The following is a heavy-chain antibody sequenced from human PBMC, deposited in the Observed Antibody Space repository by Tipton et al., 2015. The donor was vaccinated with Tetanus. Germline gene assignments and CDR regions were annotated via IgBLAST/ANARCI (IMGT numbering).Heavy chain of an antibody. CDR1: GYIFNNYW. CDR3: ARAHCTDGVCNFDF. D-gene: IGHD2-8*01. Sequence: VQLVQSGGEVKKPGESLKISCKGSGYIFNNYWIGWVRQEPGKGLEWMGIIYPGDSDTRYSPSFQGRVTISVDKSINTAYLQWSSLKASDTSMFYCARAHCTDGVCNFDFWGQGALVTVAS. V-gene: IGHV5-51*01. J-gene: IGHJ4*02. CDR2: IYPGDSDT.